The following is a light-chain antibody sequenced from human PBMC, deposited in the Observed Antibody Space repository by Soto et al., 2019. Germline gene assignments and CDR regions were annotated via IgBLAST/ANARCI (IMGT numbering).Light chain of an antibody. CDR2: DVS. CDR1: SSDVGGYTY. Sequence: QSALTQPASVSGSPGQSITISCAGTSSDVGGYTYVSWYQQHPGKAPKLMIYDVSNRPSGVSNRFSGSKSGNTASLTISGLQAEDEADYYCTSYTSSSTPYDFGGGTKLTVL. CDR3: TSYTSSSTPYD. V-gene: IGLV2-14*01. J-gene: IGLJ2*01.